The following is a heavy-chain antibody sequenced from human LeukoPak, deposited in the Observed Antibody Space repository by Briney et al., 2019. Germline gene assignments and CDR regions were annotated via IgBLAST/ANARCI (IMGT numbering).Heavy chain of an antibody. CDR1: GFTFSTYT. CDR3: ARSGQTNWFDP. J-gene: IGHJ5*02. V-gene: IGHV3-30*03. Sequence: PGGSLRLSCAASGFTFSTYTMNWVRQAPGKGLQWVAVISYDGTNKYYADSVKGRFTISRDNSKNTLFLQMNSLRAEDTAVYYCARSGQTNWFDPWGQGTLVTVSS. CDR2: ISYDGTNK.